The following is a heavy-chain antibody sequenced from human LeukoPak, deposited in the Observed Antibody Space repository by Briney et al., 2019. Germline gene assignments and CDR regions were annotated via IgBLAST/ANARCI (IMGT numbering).Heavy chain of an antibody. CDR2: ISASGDNT. CDR3: AKGGRRHYGDYAAF. V-gene: IGHV3-23*01. D-gene: IGHD4-17*01. J-gene: IGHJ4*02. CDR1: GFTVNSYA. Sequence: GGSLRLSCDASGFTVNSYAMNWVRQAPGKGLEWVSVISASGDNTYYADSVKGRFTISRDDSKNTVYLQMNSLRADDTAVYHCAKGGRRHYGDYAAFWGQGTLVTVSS.